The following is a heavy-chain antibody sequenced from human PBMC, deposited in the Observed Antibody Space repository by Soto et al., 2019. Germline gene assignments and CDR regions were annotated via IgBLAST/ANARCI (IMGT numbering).Heavy chain of an antibody. CDR1: GFTFSSYA. CDR3: AKDLYYCDSSGYYRGYYFDY. J-gene: IGHJ4*01. D-gene: IGHD3-22*01. Sequence: GGSLRLSCAASGFTFSSYAMSWVRQAPGKGLEWVSAISGSGGSTYYADSVKGRFTISRDNSKNTLYLQMNSLRAEDTAVSYCAKDLYYCDSSGYYRGYYFDYWGQGTLDTGSS. V-gene: IGHV3-23*01. CDR2: ISGSGGST.